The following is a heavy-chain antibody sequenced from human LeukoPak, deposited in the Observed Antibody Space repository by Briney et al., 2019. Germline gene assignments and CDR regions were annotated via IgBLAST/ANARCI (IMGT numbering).Heavy chain of an antibody. CDR1: GFTFSSYG. Sequence: GGSLRLSCAASGFTFSSYGMHWVRQAPGKGLEWVAVIWYDGSNKYYADSVKGRFTISRDNSKNTLYLQMNSLRAEDTAVYYCARVRVDTAMDYFDYWGQGTLVTVSS. CDR2: IWYDGSNK. J-gene: IGHJ4*02. V-gene: IGHV3-33*08. CDR3: ARVRVDTAMDYFDY. D-gene: IGHD5-18*01.